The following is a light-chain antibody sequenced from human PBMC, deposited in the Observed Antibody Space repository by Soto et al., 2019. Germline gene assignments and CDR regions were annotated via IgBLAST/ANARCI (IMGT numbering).Light chain of an antibody. CDR1: KNNLGSYDL. J-gene: IGLJ2*01. CDR2: EAT. CDR3: CSYAGSSSFRVL. V-gene: IGLV2-23*02. Sequence: QSALTQPASVSGSPGQSITVSCTGTKNNLGSYDLVSWYQKYPDKAPTLLIYEATKRPSGISDRFSGSKSGNTASLIISGLQAADEAEYYCCCCSYAGSSSFRVLFGGGTQLTVL.